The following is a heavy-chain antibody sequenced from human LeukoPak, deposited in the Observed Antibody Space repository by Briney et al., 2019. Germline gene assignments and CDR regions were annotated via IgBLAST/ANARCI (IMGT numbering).Heavy chain of an antibody. CDR2: ISSSGSTI. V-gene: IGHV3-48*03. CDR1: GFTFSSYE. CDR3: ARQAVARPFDL. J-gene: IGHJ3*01. Sequence: GGSLRLSCAASGFTFSSYEMNWVRQAPGKGLEWVSYISSSGSTIYYADSVKGRFTISRDNAQSSLYLQMNSLRAEDTAVYYCARQAVARPFDLWGQGTMVAVSS.